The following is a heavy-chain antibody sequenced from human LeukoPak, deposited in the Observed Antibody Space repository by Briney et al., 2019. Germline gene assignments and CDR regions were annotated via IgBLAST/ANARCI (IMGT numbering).Heavy chain of an antibody. V-gene: IGHV3-74*01. J-gene: IGHJ4*02. CDR1: GFTFSSYW. CDR3: AKEGGLLWDYFDY. CDR2: INSDGSST. D-gene: IGHD3-16*01. Sequence: GGSLRLSCAASGFTFSSYWMHWVRQAPGKGLVWVSRINSDGSSTSYADSVKGRFTISRDNAKNTLYLQMNSLRAEDTAVYYCAKEGGLLWDYFDYWGQGTLVTVSS.